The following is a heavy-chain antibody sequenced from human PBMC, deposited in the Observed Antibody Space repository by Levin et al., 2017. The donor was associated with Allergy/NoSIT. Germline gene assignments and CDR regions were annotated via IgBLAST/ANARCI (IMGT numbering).Heavy chain of an antibody. D-gene: IGHD3-22*01. V-gene: IGHV4-34*01. CDR1: GGSFSGYY. CDR2: INHSGST. Sequence: SQTLSLTCAVYGGSFSGYYWSWIRQPPGKGLEWIGEINHSGSTNYNPSLKSRVTISVDTSKNQFSLKLSSVTAADTAVYYCARGPRPTYYYDSRVDYWGQGTLVTVSS. J-gene: IGHJ4*02. CDR3: ARGPRPTYYYDSRVDY.